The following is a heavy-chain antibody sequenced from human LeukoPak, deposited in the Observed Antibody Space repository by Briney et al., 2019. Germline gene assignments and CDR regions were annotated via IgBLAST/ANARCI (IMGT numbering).Heavy chain of an antibody. V-gene: IGHV3-53*01. CDR2: IYSGGST. D-gene: IGHD1-26*01. J-gene: IGHJ4*02. CDR3: AKGGPTGSNYFDF. Sequence: GGSLRLSCAASGFTVSSNYMSWVRQAPGKGLEWVSVIYSGGSTYYADSVKGRFTISRDNSKDTLYLQMNSLRAEDTAVYYCAKGGPTGSNYFDFWGQGTLVTVSS. CDR1: GFTVSSNY.